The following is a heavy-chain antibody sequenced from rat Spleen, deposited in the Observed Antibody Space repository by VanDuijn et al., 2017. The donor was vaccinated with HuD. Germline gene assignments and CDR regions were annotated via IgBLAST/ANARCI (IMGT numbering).Heavy chain of an antibody. J-gene: IGHJ2*01. CDR2: ISYDGGNT. CDR3: AVAGYGY. CDR1: GFTFSSYG. V-gene: IGHV5-19*01. D-gene: IGHD1-7*01. Sequence: EVQLVESGGGLVQPGRSLKLSCAASGFTFSSYGFHWIRQAPTEGLEWVASISYDGGNTYYRDSVKGRFTISRDNAVNTVYLQMDSLRSEDTATYYCAVAGYGYWGQGVMVTVSS.